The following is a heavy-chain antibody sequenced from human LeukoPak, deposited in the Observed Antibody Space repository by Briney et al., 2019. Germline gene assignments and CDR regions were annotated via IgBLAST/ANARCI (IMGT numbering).Heavy chain of an antibody. CDR2: IKHSGST. J-gene: IGHJ4*02. Sequence: SETLSLTCAVYGGSFCGYYWRGIRQPPGKGREWIGEIKHSGSTNYNPSLKSRVTISVDTSKNQFSLKLSSVTAADTAVYYCARWRRGRPPNFDYWGQGTLVTVSS. CDR3: ARWRRGRPPNFDY. CDR1: GGSFCGYY. V-gene: IGHV4-34*01.